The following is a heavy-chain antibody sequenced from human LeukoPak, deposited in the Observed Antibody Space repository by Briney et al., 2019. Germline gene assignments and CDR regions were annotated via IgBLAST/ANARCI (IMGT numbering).Heavy chain of an antibody. V-gene: IGHV4-4*09. J-gene: IGHJ4*02. Sequence: PSETLSLTCTVSGDSVSGHYWSWIRQAPGKGLECIGYIQVNGDNNDNPPLKDRGTLSLDTSKNQFSMRLRSVTAADTAVYYCARTARYFDSWGPGTLVTVSS. D-gene: IGHD2-15*01. CDR2: IQVNGDN. CDR1: GDSVSGHY. CDR3: ARTARYFDS.